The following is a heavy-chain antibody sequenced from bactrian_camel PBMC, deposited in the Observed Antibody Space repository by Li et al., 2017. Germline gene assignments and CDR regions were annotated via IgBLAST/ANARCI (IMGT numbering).Heavy chain of an antibody. CDR2: TNSGGGST. CDR3: AAEPGLQVVNNRKMYVRTENFRY. Sequence: VQLVESGGGLVQPGGSLRLSCAPSGSTFSSGDMSWVRQAPGKGLEWVSATNSGGGSTYYADSVKGRFTISKDNAKNTIYLEMNSLKPEDTAVYYCAAEPGLQVVNNRKMYVRTENFRYWGQGTQVTVS. D-gene: IGHD5*01. J-gene: IGHJ6*01. CDR1: GSTFSSGD. V-gene: IGHV3S40*01.